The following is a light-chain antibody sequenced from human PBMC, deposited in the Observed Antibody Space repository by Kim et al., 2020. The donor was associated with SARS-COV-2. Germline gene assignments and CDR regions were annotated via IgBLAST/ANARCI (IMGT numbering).Light chain of an antibody. CDR3: QHSGTSPMYT. J-gene: IGKJ2*01. CDR1: QSVSNSY. V-gene: IGKV3-20*01. CDR2: AAS. Sequence: EIVLTQSPCTLSLSPGEGATLSCRASQSVSNSYLAWYQQKPGQTPSLLIYAASSRATGIPDRFRGSGAGTDFTLTITRLEPEDFAVYYCQHSGTSPMYTFGQGTKLVI.